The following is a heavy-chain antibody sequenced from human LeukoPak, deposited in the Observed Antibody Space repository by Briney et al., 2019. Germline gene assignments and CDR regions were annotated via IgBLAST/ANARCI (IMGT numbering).Heavy chain of an antibody. D-gene: IGHD1-26*01. J-gene: IGHJ5*02. V-gene: IGHV3-23*01. CDR1: GFTFSSYA. CDR3: AKELYSGSAGDNWFDP. Sequence: GGSLRLSCAASGFTFSSYAMSWVRQAPGKGLEWVSAISGSGGSTYYADSMKGRFTISRDNSKNTLYLQMNSLRAEDTAVYYCAKELYSGSAGDNWFDPWGQGTLVTVSS. CDR2: ISGSGGST.